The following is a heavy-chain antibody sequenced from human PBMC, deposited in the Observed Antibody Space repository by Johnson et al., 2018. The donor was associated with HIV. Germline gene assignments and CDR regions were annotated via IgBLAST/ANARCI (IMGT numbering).Heavy chain of an antibody. CDR3: ARHSTSSTMGAFDI. Sequence: QVQLVESEGGVVQPGGSLTLSCAATGFTFIDYGMHWVRQAPGKGLDWLTFIPYNGRNTFYVDSVKGRFNISRDNSKNTLYLQMNSLRAEDTAVYYCARHSTSSTMGAFDIWGQGTMVTVSS. CDR2: IPYNGRNT. J-gene: IGHJ3*02. V-gene: IGHV3-30*02. CDR1: GFTFIDYG. D-gene: IGHD6-6*01.